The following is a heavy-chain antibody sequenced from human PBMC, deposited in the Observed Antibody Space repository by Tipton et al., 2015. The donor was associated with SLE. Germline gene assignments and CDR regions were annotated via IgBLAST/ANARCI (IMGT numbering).Heavy chain of an antibody. J-gene: IGHJ4*02. CDR2: ISYDGSNK. D-gene: IGHD1-14*01. CDR3: ASSLSIWPPGY. Sequence: QVQLVQSGGGVVQPGKSLRLSCAASGFTFSSYEMHWVRQAPGKGLEWVAVISYDGSNKYYADSVKGRFTISRDNSKNTLYLQMNSLRAEDTAVYYCASSLSIWPPGYWGQGTLVTVSS. V-gene: IGHV3-30*04. CDR1: GFTFSSYE.